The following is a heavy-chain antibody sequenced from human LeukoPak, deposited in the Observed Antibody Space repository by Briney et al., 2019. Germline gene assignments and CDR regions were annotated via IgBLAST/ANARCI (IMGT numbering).Heavy chain of an antibody. CDR1: GFTFTEYA. V-gene: IGHV3-30*17. D-gene: IGHD3-10*01. CDR3: ARDSTYYYASGSSGPHYFDY. Sequence: PGRSQRLSCAASGFTFTEYAMHWVRQAPGKGLGWVALISYDGSRTDYADSVKGRFTISRDNSRNTLYLQLNSLGPEDAAVYYCARDSTYYYASGSSGPHYFDYWGQGALVTVSS. J-gene: IGHJ4*02. CDR2: ISYDGSRT.